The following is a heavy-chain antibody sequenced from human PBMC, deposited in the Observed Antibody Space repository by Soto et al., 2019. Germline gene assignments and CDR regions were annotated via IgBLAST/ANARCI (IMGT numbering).Heavy chain of an antibody. Sequence: SETLSLTCTVSGASISTYYWSWIRQPPGKGLEWIGYISYSGSTNYNPSLKSRVTISFDASKDEISLQVRSATAADAAVYYCARDLKEYCSDGKCNWFDPWGQGTLVTVS. CDR3: ARDLKEYCSDGKCNWFDP. D-gene: IGHD2-15*01. CDR1: GASISTYY. J-gene: IGHJ5*02. CDR2: ISYSGST. V-gene: IGHV4-59*01.